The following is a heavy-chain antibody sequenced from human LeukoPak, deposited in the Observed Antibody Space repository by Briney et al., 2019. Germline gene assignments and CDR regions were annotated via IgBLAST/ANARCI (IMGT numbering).Heavy chain of an antibody. D-gene: IGHD3-22*01. J-gene: IGHJ3*02. CDR2: ISWKSGSI. CDR1: GFTFDDYA. V-gene: IGHV3-9*01. Sequence: GRSLRLSCAASGFTFDDYAMHWVRQAPGKGLEWVSGISWKSGSIGYADSVKGRFTISRDNVKNSLYLQMNSLRAEDTALYYCAKAGYHYGVGVFDIWGQGTMVTVSS. CDR3: AKAGYHYGVGVFDI.